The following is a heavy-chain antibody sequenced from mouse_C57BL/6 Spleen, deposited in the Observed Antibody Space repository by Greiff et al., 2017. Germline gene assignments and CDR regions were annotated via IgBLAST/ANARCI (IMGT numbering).Heavy chain of an antibody. CDR1: GYSFTGYY. D-gene: IGHD2-10*01. V-gene: IGHV1-42*01. J-gene: IGHJ4*01. CDR2: INPSTGGT. CDR3: ARRDPYYKGAMDY. Sequence: DVQLQESGPELVKPGASVKLSCKASGYSFTGYYMNWVKQSPEKSLEWIGEINPSTGGTTYNQKFKGKATLTVDKSSSTAYMQLRSLTSEDSAVYYCARRDPYYKGAMDYWGQGTSVTVSA.